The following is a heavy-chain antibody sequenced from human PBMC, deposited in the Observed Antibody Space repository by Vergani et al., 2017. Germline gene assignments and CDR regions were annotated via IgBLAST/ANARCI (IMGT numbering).Heavy chain of an antibody. CDR1: GFTFSSYE. Sequence: EVQLVESGGGLVQPGGSLRLSCAASGFTFSSYEMNWVRQAPGKGLEWVSYISSSGSTIYYADSVKGRFTISRDNAKNSLYLQMNSLRAEDTAVYYCAKVGRGSIATPYYYYGMDVWGQGTTVTVSS. CDR3: AKVGRGSIATPYYYYGMDV. J-gene: IGHJ6*02. D-gene: IGHD6-6*01. CDR2: ISSSGSTI. V-gene: IGHV3-48*03.